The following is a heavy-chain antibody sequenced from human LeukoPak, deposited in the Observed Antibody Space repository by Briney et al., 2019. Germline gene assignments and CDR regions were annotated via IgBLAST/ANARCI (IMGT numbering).Heavy chain of an antibody. Sequence: GGSLRLSCAASGFTFSSYWMSWVRQAPGKGLEWVSAISGSGGSTYYADSVKGRFTISRDNSKNTLYLQMNSLRAEDTAVYYCAKDVAGNSYYYMDVWGKGTTVTVSS. CDR3: AKDVAGNSYYYMDV. D-gene: IGHD6-19*01. CDR2: ISGSGGST. J-gene: IGHJ6*03. CDR1: GFTFSSYW. V-gene: IGHV3-23*01.